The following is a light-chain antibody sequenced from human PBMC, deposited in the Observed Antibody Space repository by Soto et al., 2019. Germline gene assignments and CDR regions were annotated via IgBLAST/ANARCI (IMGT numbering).Light chain of an antibody. Sequence: EIVLTQSPGTLSLSPGERATLSCRASQSVSSSYLAWYQQKPGQAPRLLIYGASSRATGIPDRFSGSGCGTDFTLTISRLEPEYFAVYYCQQYGSSQSFGQGTKVEIK. CDR3: QQYGSSQS. V-gene: IGKV3-20*01. CDR2: GAS. J-gene: IGKJ1*01. CDR1: QSVSSSY.